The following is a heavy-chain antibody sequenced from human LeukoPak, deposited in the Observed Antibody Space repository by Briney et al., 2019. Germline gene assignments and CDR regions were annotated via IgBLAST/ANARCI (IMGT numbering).Heavy chain of an antibody. CDR3: ARGQDDYGDYCFDY. CDR2: INHSGST. Sequence: SETLSLTCTVSGGSISSYYWSWIRQPPGKGLEWIGEINHSGSTNYNPSLKSRVTISVDTSKNQFSLKLSSVTAADTAVYYCARGQDDYGDYCFDYWGQGTLVTVSS. D-gene: IGHD4-17*01. CDR1: GGSISSYY. J-gene: IGHJ4*02. V-gene: IGHV4-34*01.